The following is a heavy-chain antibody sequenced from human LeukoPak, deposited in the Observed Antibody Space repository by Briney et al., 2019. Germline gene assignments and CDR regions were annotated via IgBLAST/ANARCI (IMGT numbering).Heavy chain of an antibody. CDR1: GYSFTNYW. CDR2: IYPGDSDT. V-gene: IGHV5-51*01. J-gene: IGHJ4*02. Sequence: GESLKISCKGSGYSFTNYWIAWVRQMPGKGLEWMGIIYPGDSDTRYSPSFQGHVTISADKSISTAYLQWSSLKASDTVMYYCASVYAGDFDYWGQGTLVTVSS. CDR3: ASVYAGDFDY. D-gene: IGHD2-8*01.